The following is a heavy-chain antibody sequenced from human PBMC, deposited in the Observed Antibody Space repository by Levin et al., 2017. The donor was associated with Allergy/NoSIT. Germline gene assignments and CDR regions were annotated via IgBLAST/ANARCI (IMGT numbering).Heavy chain of an antibody. J-gene: IGHJ4*02. V-gene: IGHV3-7*04. CDR1: GFIFSNYW. D-gene: IGHD3-22*01. CDR2: IKQDGSEK. Sequence: GGSLRLSCAASGFIFSNYWITWVRQAPGRGLEWVANIKQDGSEKYFVDSVKGRFTISRDNAKNSLFLQMNNLRADDTAVYYCARGYYYLDYWGQGALVTVSS. CDR3: ARGYYYLDY.